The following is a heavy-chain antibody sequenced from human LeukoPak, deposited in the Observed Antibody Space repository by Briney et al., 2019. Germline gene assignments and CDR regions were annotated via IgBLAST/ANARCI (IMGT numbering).Heavy chain of an antibody. D-gene: IGHD3-3*01. Sequence: GSLRLSGAASGFTFSSYAMHWVRQAPGKGLEWVAVISYDGSNKYYADSVKGRFTISRDNSKNTLYLQMNSLRAEDTAVYYCARDGDYYDFWSGYPYYWGQGTLVTVSS. CDR3: ARDGDYYDFWSGYPYY. V-gene: IGHV3-30-3*01. CDR1: GFTFSSYA. CDR2: ISYDGSNK. J-gene: IGHJ4*02.